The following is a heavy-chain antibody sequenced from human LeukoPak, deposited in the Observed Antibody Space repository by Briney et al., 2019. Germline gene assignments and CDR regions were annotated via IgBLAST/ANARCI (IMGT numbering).Heavy chain of an antibody. CDR3: ARQGYTASYYFLDY. J-gene: IGHJ4*02. Sequence: SETLSLTCTVSGGSIRSYFWGWVRQPAGKGLEWIGRIYTTGATFYNPSLKTRLTMSIDTSKNQFSLRLTSVVAADTAVYYCARQGYTASYYFLDYWSQGTLVTVCS. V-gene: IGHV4-4*07. CDR1: GGSIRSYF. D-gene: IGHD1-26*01. CDR2: IYTTGAT.